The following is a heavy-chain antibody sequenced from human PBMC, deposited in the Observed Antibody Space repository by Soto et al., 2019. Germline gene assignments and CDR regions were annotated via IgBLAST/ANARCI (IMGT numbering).Heavy chain of an antibody. V-gene: IGHV3-53*01. J-gene: IGHJ6*04. CDR1: GFTFSSND. CDR3: ATRPLFTGTR. D-gene: IGHD2-21*01. CDR2: IYSGGST. Sequence: EVQLVESGGGLIQPGGSLRLSCAASGFTFSSNDMNWVRQAPGKGLEWVSLIYSGGSTYYADSVKGRFTISRDNSKNTLCLQMSSLSAGDTAIYDCATRPLFTGTRWRKGTRVNVPS.